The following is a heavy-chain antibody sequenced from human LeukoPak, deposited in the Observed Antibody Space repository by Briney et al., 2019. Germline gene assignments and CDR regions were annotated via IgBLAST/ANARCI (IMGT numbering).Heavy chain of an antibody. CDR1: GGSISSSSYY. V-gene: IGHV4-39*01. CDR2: IYYSGST. Sequence: SETLSLTCTVSGGSISSSSYYWGWIRQPPVKGLEWIGSIYYSGSTYYNPSLKSRVTISVDTSKNQFSLKLSSVTAADTAVYYCARALQDIVVVPDAAFDYWGQGTLVTVSS. D-gene: IGHD2-2*01. CDR3: ARALQDIVVVPDAAFDY. J-gene: IGHJ4*02.